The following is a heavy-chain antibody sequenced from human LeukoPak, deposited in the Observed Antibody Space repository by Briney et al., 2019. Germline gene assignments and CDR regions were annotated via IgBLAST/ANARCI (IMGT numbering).Heavy chain of an antibody. CDR1: GFTFSSYG. CDR2: IRYDGSNK. V-gene: IGHV3-30*02. J-gene: IGHJ6*03. Sequence: GGSLRLSCAASGFTFSSYGMHWVRQAPGKGLEWVTFIRYDGSNKYYADSVKGRFTISRDNSKNMLYLQMNSLRAEDTAVYYCARVIVFRGYMDVWGKGTTVTVSS. D-gene: IGHD1-26*01. CDR3: ARVIVFRGYMDV.